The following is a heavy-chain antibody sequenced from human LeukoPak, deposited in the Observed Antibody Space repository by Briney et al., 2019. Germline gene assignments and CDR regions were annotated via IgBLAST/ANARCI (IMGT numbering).Heavy chain of an antibody. CDR1: GFAFSSYS. CDR3: ASEYVQPLDY. J-gene: IGHJ4*02. Sequence: GGSLRLSCAASGFAFSSYSMNWVRQAPGKGLEWVSSISSGSSFKYYADSVKGRFTISRDNAKNSLYLQMSSLRAEDTAVYYCASEYVQPLDYWGQGALVTVSS. CDR2: ISSGSSFK. V-gene: IGHV3-21*01. D-gene: IGHD2-8*01.